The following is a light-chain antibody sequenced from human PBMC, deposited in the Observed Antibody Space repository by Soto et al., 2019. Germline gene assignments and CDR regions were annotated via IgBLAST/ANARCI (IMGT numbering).Light chain of an antibody. V-gene: IGLV1-40*01. CDR2: GHR. J-gene: IGLJ1*01. Sequence: QSVLTQPPSVSGAPGQRVTISCTGSSSNIGAGYDVQWYQQLPGTAPKLLIYGHRNRPSGVPDRFSGSKSGTSASLAITGLQAEDEADYYCSSYAGTNNYVFGTGTKLTVL. CDR3: SSYAGTNNYV. CDR1: SSNIGAGYD.